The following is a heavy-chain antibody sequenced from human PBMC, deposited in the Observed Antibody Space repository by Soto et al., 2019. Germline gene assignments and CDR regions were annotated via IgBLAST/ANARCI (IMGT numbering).Heavy chain of an antibody. CDR1: GFTFSSYA. Sequence: SGGSLRLSCAASGFTFSSYAMSWVRQAPGKGLEWVSAISGSGGSTYYADSVKGRFTISRDNSKNTLYLQMNSLRAEDTAVYYCAKVSSVSIFGVVISYFDYWGQGTLVTVSS. CDR3: AKVSSVSIFGVVISYFDY. J-gene: IGHJ4*02. D-gene: IGHD3-3*01. V-gene: IGHV3-23*01. CDR2: ISGSGGST.